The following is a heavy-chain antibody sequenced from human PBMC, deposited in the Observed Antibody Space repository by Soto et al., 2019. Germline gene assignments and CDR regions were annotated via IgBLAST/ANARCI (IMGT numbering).Heavy chain of an antibody. CDR2: IYPGDSDT. J-gene: IGHJ4*02. CDR1: GYSFTSYW. Sequence: GESLKISCKGSGYSFTSYWIGWVRQMPGKGLEWMGIIYPGDSDTRYSPSFQGQVTISADKSISTAYLQWSCLKASDTAMYYCARPSTYCSGGSCYSVDFDYGGQGTLVTVSS. D-gene: IGHD2-15*01. CDR3: ARPSTYCSGGSCYSVDFDY. V-gene: IGHV5-51*01.